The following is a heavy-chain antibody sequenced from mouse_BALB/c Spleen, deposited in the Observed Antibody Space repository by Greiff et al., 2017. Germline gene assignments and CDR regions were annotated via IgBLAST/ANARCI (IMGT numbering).Heavy chain of an antibody. CDR1: GDSITSCY. V-gene: IGHV3-8*02. J-gene: IGHJ2*01. CDR3: ARTVVARRGFDC. CDR2: ISYSGST. Sequence: EVMLVESGPSLVKPSQTLSLTCSVTGDSITSCYWNWIRKFPGNKLEYMGYISYSGSTYYNPSLKSRISITRDTSKNQYYLQLNSVTTEDTATYYCARTVVARRGFDCWGQGTTLTVSS. D-gene: IGHD1-1*01.